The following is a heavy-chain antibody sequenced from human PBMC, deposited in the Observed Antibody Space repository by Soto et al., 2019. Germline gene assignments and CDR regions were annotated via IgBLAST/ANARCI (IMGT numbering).Heavy chain of an antibody. Sequence: PSETLSLTCGVYGGSFSGYYWSWIRQPPGKGLEWIGEINHSGGTNYNPSLKSRVTISVDTSKNQFSLKLSSVTAADTAVYYCARGYGGNFDYWGQGTLVTVSS. V-gene: IGHV4-34*01. CDR1: GGSFSGYY. D-gene: IGHD3-10*01. CDR3: ARGYGGNFDY. CDR2: INHSGGT. J-gene: IGHJ4*02.